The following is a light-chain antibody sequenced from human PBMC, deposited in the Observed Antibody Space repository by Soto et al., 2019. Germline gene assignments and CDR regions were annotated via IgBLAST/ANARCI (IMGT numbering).Light chain of an antibody. CDR1: QGIIHY. CDR3: QQYHSYPRT. Sequence: DIQMTQSPSSLSASVGDRVTITCRASQGIIHYLAWFQQKPGKDPRCLVYAASPLQSGVPSKFRGSGAGTDFALTISSLEREDFATYYCQQYHSYPRTFGQGTKGEIK. CDR2: AAS. V-gene: IGKV1-16*02. J-gene: IGKJ1*01.